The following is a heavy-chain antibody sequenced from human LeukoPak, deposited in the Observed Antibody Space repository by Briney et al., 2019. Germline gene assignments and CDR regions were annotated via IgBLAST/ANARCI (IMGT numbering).Heavy chain of an antibody. D-gene: IGHD1-14*01. J-gene: IGHJ3*01. CDR3: ARDLASGNHPDGFDV. Sequence: PGRSLRLSCAASGFSFRLYGMHRVLQAPGKGLEWVALMLYDGSGIYYADSVKGRFSVSRDNSNYMFYLQMTSLRAEDSAVYYCARDLASGNHPDGFDVWAQGTLVTVSS. CDR1: GFSFRLYG. V-gene: IGHV3-33*05. CDR2: MLYDGSGI.